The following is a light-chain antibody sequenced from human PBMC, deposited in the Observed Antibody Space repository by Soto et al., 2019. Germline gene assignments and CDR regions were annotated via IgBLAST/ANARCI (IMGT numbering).Light chain of an antibody. J-gene: IGKJ1*01. CDR3: QQYGNSPWT. CDR2: GAS. V-gene: IGKV3-20*01. Sequence: EIVLTQSPGTLSLSPGERATLSCRASQSVSNNFLAWYQQRHGQAHRLLIYGASFRAIGIPDRFSGSGSGTDFTLTISRLEPEDLAVYYCQQYGNSPWTFGQGTKVEIK. CDR1: QSVSNNF.